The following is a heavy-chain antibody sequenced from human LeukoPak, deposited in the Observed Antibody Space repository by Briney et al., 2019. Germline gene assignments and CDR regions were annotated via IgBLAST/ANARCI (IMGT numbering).Heavy chain of an antibody. CDR3: ARGEYSYGYYFDY. Sequence: ASVKVSCKASGYTFTSYYMHWVRQAPGQGLEWMGWINPNSGGTNYAQKFQGRVTMTRDTSISTAYMELSRLRSDDTAVYYCARGEYSYGYYFDYWGQGTLVTVSS. V-gene: IGHV1-2*02. J-gene: IGHJ4*02. CDR2: INPNSGGT. D-gene: IGHD5-18*01. CDR1: GYTFTSYY.